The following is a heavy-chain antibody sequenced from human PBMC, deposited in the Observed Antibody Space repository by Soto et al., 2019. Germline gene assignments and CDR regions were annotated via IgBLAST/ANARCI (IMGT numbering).Heavy chain of an antibody. CDR2: ISGSGGST. D-gene: IGHD6-13*01. CDR1: GFTFSSYA. V-gene: IGHV3-23*01. Sequence: SGGSLRLSCAASGFTFSSYAMSWVRQAPGKGLEWVSAISGSGGSTYYADSVKGRFTISRDNSKNTLYLQMNSLGAEDTAVYYCAKDFSSSWPHSTSGMDVWGQGTTVTVSS. J-gene: IGHJ6*02. CDR3: AKDFSSSWPHSTSGMDV.